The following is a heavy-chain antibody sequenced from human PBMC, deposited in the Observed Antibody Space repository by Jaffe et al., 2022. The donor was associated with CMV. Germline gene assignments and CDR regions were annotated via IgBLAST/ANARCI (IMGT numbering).Heavy chain of an antibody. CDR1: EFTFSSYE. V-gene: IGHV3-48*03. CDR2: ISDSGRTI. CDR3: ARPFYDFPYYYFDY. J-gene: IGHJ4*02. Sequence: EVQLVESGGGLVQPGGSLRLSCAASEFTFSSYEMNWVRQAPGKGLEWVSYISDSGRTIYYADSVKGRFTISRDNAKNSLFLQMNSLRAEDTAVYYCARPFYDFPYYYFDYWGQGTLVTVSS. D-gene: IGHD3-3*01.